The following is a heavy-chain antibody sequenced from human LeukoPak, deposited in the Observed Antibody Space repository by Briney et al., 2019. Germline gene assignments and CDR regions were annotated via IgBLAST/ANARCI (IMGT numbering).Heavy chain of an antibody. CDR3: ARDASFIAAASYGMDV. CDR1: GYTFAAYF. V-gene: IGHV1-2*06. CDR2: INPNGGDT. J-gene: IGHJ6*02. D-gene: IGHD6-13*01. Sequence: EASVKVSCKASGYTFAAYFIHWVRQAPGQGLEWMGRINPNGGDTNYAQKLQGRVTMTTDTSTSTAYMELSSLRSEDTAVYYCARDASFIAAASYGMDVWGQGTTVTVSS.